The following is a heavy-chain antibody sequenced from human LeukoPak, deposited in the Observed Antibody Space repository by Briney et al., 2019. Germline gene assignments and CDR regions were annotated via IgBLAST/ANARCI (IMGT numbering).Heavy chain of an antibody. CDR2: IRSKAYGGTT. CDR1: GFTFGDYA. V-gene: IGHV3-49*04. CDR3: TRDSGSYYFH. Sequence: PGGSLRLSCTASGFTFGDYAMSWVRQAPGKGLEWVGFIRSKAYGGTTEYAASVKGRFTISRDDPKSIAYLQMNSLKTEDTAVYHCTRDSGSYYFHWGQGTLVTVSS. J-gene: IGHJ4*02. D-gene: IGHD1-26*01.